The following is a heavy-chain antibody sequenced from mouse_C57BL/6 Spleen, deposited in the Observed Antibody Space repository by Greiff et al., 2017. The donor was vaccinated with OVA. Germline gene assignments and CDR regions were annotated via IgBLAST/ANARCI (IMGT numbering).Heavy chain of an antibody. J-gene: IGHJ1*03. CDR1: GFTFSDYG. CDR2: ISNLAYSI. D-gene: IGHD1-1*01. CDR3: ARRYYGSSHWYFDV. Sequence: EVKVEESGGGLVQPGGSLKLSCAASGFTFSDYGMAWVRQAPRKGPEWVAFISNLAYSIYYADTVTGRFTISRENAKNTLYLEMSSLRSEDTAMYYCARRYYGSSHWYFDVWGTGTTVTVSS. V-gene: IGHV5-15*04.